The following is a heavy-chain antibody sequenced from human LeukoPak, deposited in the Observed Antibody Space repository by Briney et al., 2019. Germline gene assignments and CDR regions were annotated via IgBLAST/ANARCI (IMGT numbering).Heavy chain of an antibody. V-gene: IGHV3-21*01. CDR1: GFTFSSYS. J-gene: IGHJ4*02. D-gene: IGHD5-12*01. Sequence: GGSLRLSCAASGFTFSSYSMDWVRQAPGKGLEWVSSISSSSSYIYYADSVKGRFTISRDNAKNSLYLQMNSLRAEDTAVYYCARDVRDGYNTAYWGQGTLVTVSS. CDR3: ARDVRDGYNTAY. CDR2: ISSSSSYI.